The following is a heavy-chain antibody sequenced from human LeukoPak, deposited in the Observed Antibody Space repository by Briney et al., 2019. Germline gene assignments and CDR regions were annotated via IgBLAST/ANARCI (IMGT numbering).Heavy chain of an antibody. D-gene: IGHD3-22*01. J-gene: IGHJ4*02. V-gene: IGHV3-23*01. CDR3: AKSHYYDSSGYYSHFDY. CDR2: IRPSGDNT. Sequence: PGGSLRLSCAASGFTFSSYDMTWVRQAPGRGLEWVSSIRPSGDNTYYGDSVKGRFTISRDNSKNTVYLQMNNMRAEDTAVYYCAKSHYYDSSGYYSHFDYWGQGTLVTVSS. CDR1: GFTFSSYD.